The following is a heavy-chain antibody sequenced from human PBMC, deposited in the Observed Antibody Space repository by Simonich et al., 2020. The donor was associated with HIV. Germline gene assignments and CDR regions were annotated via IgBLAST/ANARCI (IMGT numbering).Heavy chain of an antibody. CDR3: ARRGSVSSGSPRYFDS. V-gene: IGHV4-34*01. CDR2: INHSGST. D-gene: IGHD3-10*01. CDR1: GGSFSGYY. J-gene: IGHJ4*01. Sequence: QVQLQQWGAGLLKPSETLSLTCAVYGGSFSGYYWIWLPQPPGKGLGWIGEINHSGSTNPTPSLKSRVTISVDTSKNQFSLKLSSVTAADTAVYYCARRGSVSSGSPRYFDSWGHGTLVTVSS.